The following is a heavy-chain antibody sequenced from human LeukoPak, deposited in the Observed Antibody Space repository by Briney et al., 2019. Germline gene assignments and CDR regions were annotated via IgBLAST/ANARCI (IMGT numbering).Heavy chain of an antibody. V-gene: IGHV1-69*04. CDR1: GYTFTSYG. CDR2: IIPILGIA. J-gene: IGHJ4*02. CDR3: ARSLRGLDY. D-gene: IGHD4-17*01. Sequence: GASVKVSCKASGYTFTSYGISWVRQAPGQGLEWMGRIIPILGIANYAQKFQGRVTITADKSTSTAYMELSSLRSEDTAVYYCARSLRGLDYWGQGTLVTVSS.